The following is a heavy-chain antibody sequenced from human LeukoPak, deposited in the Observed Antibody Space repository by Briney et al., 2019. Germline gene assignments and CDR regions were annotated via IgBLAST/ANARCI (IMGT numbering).Heavy chain of an antibody. CDR2: IYYSGST. Sequence: PSETLSLTCTVSGGSISSSSYCWGWIRQPPGKGLEWIGSIYYSGSTYYNPSLKSRVTISVDTSKNQFSLKLSSVTAADTAVYYCARLYYENWYFDLWGRGTLVTASS. CDR1: GGSISSSSYC. D-gene: IGHD1-26*01. CDR3: ARLYYENWYFDL. V-gene: IGHV4-39*01. J-gene: IGHJ2*01.